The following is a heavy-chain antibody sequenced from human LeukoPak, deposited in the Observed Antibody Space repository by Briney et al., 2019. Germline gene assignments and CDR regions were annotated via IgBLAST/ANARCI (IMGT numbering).Heavy chain of an antibody. V-gene: IGHV3-15*01. J-gene: IGHJ4*02. Sequence: GGSLRPSCAASGFIFNKAWMNWVRQAPGKGPEWVGRIKSNNDGGTTDYASPVEGRFIISRDDSKNTIYLQMNRLIIDDTAIYYCTPVMVEDRGFWGQGTLVTVSS. D-gene: IGHD2-21*01. CDR2: IKSNNDGGTT. CDR1: GFIFNKAW. CDR3: TPVMVEDRGF.